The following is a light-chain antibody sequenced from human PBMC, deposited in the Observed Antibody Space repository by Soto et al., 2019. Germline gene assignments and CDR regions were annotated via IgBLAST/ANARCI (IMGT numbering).Light chain of an antibody. J-gene: IGKJ1*01. CDR2: KAS. CDR3: QHDNSYSEA. V-gene: IGKV1-5*03. CDR1: QTISSW. Sequence: DIQMTQSPSTLSGSVGDRVTITCRASQTISSWLAWYQQKPGKAPKLLTYKASTLKSGVPSRFSGSGSGTEFTLTISSLQPDDFSTYSCQHDNSYSEAFVQGTKVELK.